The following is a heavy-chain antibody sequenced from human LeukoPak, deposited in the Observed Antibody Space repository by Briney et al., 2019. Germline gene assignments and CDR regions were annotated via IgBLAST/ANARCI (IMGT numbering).Heavy chain of an antibody. D-gene: IGHD2-21*01. Sequence: ASVKVSCKASGYIFTGYYIHWVRQAPGQGLEWMGWINPNSGATNYVQKFQDWVTMTRDTSISTAYMELSRLRSDDTAVYYCARSSAYCGSLSCYDYWGPGTLVTVAS. V-gene: IGHV1-2*04. CDR1: GYIFTGYY. J-gene: IGHJ4*02. CDR3: ARSSAYCGSLSCYDY. CDR2: INPNSGAT.